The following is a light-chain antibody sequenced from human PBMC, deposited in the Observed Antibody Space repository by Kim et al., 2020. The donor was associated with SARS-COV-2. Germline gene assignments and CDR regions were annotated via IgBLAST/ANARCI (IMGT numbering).Light chain of an antibody. CDR2: DAS. CDR3: QQRSKWHIT. Sequence: PPGERATPASSASQSASTSLAWYKQNGGQAPRLVIFDASNRATGIPARFSGSGSGTDFTITISSLETDDFAVYYCQQRSKWHITFGQGTRLEIK. J-gene: IGKJ5*01. V-gene: IGKV3-11*01. CDR1: QSASTS.